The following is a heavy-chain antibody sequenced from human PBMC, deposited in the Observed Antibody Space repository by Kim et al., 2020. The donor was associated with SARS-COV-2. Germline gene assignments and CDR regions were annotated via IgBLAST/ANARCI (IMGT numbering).Heavy chain of an antibody. J-gene: IGHJ6*02. D-gene: IGHD3-22*01. CDR3: TTKTLYYYDSSGFYYGGFDYYYGKGV. CDR2: IKSKTDGGTT. CDR1: GFTFSNAW. Sequence: GGSLRLSCAASGFTFSNAWMSWVRQAPGKGLEWVGRIKSKTDGGTTDYAAPVKGRFTISRDDSKNTLYLQMNSLKTEDTAVYYCTTKTLYYYDSSGFYYGGFDYYYGKGVRGQGTTVTGSS. V-gene: IGHV3-15*01.